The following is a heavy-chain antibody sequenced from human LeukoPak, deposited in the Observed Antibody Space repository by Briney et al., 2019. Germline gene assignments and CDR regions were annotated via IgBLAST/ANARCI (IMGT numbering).Heavy chain of an antibody. J-gene: IGHJ4*02. Sequence: GGSLRLSCAASGFTVSSNYMSWVRQAPGKGLEWVSVVYSGGSTYYADSVKGRFTISRDNSKNTLYLQMNSLRAEDTAVYYCARDISSGWLTFDYWGQGTLVTVSS. D-gene: IGHD6-19*01. CDR2: VYSGGST. V-gene: IGHV3-66*01. CDR3: ARDISSGWLTFDY. CDR1: GFTVSSNY.